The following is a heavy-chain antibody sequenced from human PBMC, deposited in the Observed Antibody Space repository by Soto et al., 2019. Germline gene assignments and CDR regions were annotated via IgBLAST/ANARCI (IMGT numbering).Heavy chain of an antibody. J-gene: IGHJ6*02. CDR3: ATLRTSGYHSHCFFWIYV. V-gene: IGHV1-18*04. Sequence: QVHLEQSGPEVQKPGASVKVACRASGNTFMNHGISWVRQAPGQGLEWMGWISPYNDNTNYAQKFQWIGSMNTDLSTSTADMELRSLRSADTAVYYCATLRTSGYHSHCFFWIYVWGQGTTVAVSS. CDR1: GNTFMNHG. CDR2: ISPYNDNT. D-gene: IGHD3-22*01.